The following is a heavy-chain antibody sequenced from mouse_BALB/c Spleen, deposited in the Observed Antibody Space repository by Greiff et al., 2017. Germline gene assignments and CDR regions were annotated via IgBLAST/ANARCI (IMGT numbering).Heavy chain of an antibody. J-gene: IGHJ4*01. CDR3: ALLTDYRYGGSPMDY. D-gene: IGHD2-14*01. V-gene: IGHV2-6-4*01. Sequence: QVQLKESGPGLVAPSQSLSITCTVSGFSLSRYSVHWVRQPPGKGLEWLGMIWGGGSTDYNSALNSRLSISKDNSKSQVFLKMNSLQTADTAMYYCALLTDYRYGGSPMDYWGQGTSVTVSS. CDR1: GFSLSRYS. CDR2: IWGGGST.